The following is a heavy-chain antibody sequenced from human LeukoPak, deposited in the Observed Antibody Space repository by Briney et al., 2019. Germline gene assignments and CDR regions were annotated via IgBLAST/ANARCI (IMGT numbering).Heavy chain of an antibody. D-gene: IGHD3-16*02. J-gene: IGHJ5*02. CDR1: GYTFTGYY. CDR2: INPNSGGT. Sequence: GASVKVSCKASGYTFTGYYMHWVRQAPGQGLEWMGWINPNSGGTNYAQKFQGRVTMTRDTSISTAYMELGRLRSDDTAVYYCARGRAYVWGSYRSNWFDPWGQGTLVTVSS. CDR3: ARGRAYVWGSYRSNWFDP. V-gene: IGHV1-2*02.